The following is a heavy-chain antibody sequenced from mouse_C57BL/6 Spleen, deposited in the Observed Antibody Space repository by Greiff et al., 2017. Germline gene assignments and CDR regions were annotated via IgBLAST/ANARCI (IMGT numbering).Heavy chain of an antibody. Sequence: VQLQQPGTELVKPGASVKLSCKASGYTFTSYWMHWVQQRPGQGLEWIGNINPSNGGTNYNEKFKGKATLTVDKSSSTAYMQLSSLTSEDSAVYLYARFSYGYDAGFAYWGQGTLVTVSA. CDR3: ARFSYGYDAGFAY. V-gene: IGHV1-53*01. CDR2: INPSNGGT. CDR1: GYTFTSYW. D-gene: IGHD2-2*01. J-gene: IGHJ3*01.